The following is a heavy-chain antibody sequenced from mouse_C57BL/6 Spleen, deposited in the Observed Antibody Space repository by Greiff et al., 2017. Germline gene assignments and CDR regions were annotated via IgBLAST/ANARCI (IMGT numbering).Heavy chain of an antibody. CDR2: IYPGDGDT. Sequence: QVQLKESGPELVKPGASVKISCKASGYAFSSSWMNWVKQRPGKGLEWIGRIYPGDGDTNYNGKFKGKATLTADKSSSTAYMQLSSLTSEDSAVYFCAPLAMDYWGQGTSVTVSS. CDR1: GYAFSSSW. J-gene: IGHJ4*01. CDR3: APLAMDY. V-gene: IGHV1-82*01. D-gene: IGHD6-1*01.